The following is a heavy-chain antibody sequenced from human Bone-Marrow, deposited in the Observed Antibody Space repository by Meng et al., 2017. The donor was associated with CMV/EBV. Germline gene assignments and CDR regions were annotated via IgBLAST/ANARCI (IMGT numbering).Heavy chain of an antibody. V-gene: IGHV3-23*01. CDR1: GFTFSTYN. CDR3: AKEGSPMAPLG. CDR2: ISSRSHI. J-gene: IGHJ4*02. Sequence: GGSLRLSCAASGFTFSTYNMNWVRQAPGKGLEWVSGISSRSHIYYADSVKGRFTISRDNSKNTLYLQMNSLRAEDTAVYYCAKEGSPMAPLGWGQGTLVTVSS. D-gene: IGHD3-10*01.